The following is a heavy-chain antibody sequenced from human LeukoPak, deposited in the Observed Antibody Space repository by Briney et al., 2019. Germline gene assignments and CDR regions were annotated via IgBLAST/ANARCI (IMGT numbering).Heavy chain of an antibody. V-gene: IGHV4-39*01. CDR3: AKSDGYGLIDY. Sequence: SETLSLTCTVSGASISTSAYYWGWIRQPPGKGLDWIGNIYYSGSTYYNPSLKSRVTISVDSSKNQFSLRLSSVTTEDTAVYYCAKSDGYGLIDYWGQGTLVTVSS. J-gene: IGHJ4*02. CDR2: IYYSGST. CDR1: GASISTSAYY. D-gene: IGHD5-24*01.